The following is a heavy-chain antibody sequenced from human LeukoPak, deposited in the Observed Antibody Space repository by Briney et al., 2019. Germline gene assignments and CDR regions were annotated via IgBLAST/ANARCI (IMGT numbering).Heavy chain of an antibody. CDR3: AREGKGIAAGYYFDY. Sequence: PGGSLRLSCAASGFTFSSYWMSWVRQAPGKGLEWVANIKQGGSEKYYVDSVKGRFTISRDNAKNSLYLQMNSLRAEDTAVYYCAREGKGIAAGYYFDYWGQGTLVTVSS. J-gene: IGHJ4*02. CDR2: IKQGGSEK. V-gene: IGHV3-7*01. D-gene: IGHD6-13*01. CDR1: GFTFSSYW.